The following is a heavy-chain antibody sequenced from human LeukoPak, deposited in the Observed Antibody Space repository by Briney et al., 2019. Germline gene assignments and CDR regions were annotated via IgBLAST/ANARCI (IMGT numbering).Heavy chain of an antibody. D-gene: IGHD5-12*01. Sequence: SETLSLTCTVSGGSISSYYWSWIRQPAGKGLEWIGHIYTSGSTNYNPSLKSRVTMSVDTSKNQFSLKLSSVTAADTAVYYCARDRGYSGYDLADYYFDYWGQGTLVTVSS. CDR2: IYTSGST. V-gene: IGHV4-4*07. J-gene: IGHJ4*02. CDR1: GGSISSYY. CDR3: ARDRGYSGYDLADYYFDY.